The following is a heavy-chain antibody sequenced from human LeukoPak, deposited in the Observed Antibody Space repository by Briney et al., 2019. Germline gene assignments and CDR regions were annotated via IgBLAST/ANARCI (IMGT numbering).Heavy chain of an antibody. V-gene: IGHV1-69*13. D-gene: IGHD3-22*01. CDR3: AREGSYYDSSGYYAFGY. CDR2: IIPIFGTA. CDR1: GGTFSSYA. J-gene: IGHJ4*02. Sequence: SVKVSCKASGGTFSSYAISWVRQAPGQGLEWMGGIIPIFGTANYAQKFQGRVTITADESTSTAYMELSSLRSEDTAVYYCAREGSYYDSSGYYAFGYWGQGTLVTVSS.